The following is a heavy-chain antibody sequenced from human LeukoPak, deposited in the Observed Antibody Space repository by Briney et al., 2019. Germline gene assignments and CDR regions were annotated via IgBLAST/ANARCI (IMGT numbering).Heavy chain of an antibody. CDR3: TRPDYYYDFWSGPDYYYYMDV. Sequence: PGGSLRLSCAASGFTFSGSAMHWVRQASGKGLEWVGRIRSKANSYATAYAASVKGRFTISRDDSKNTAYLQMNSLKTEDTAVYYCTRPDYYYDFWSGPDYYYYMDVWGKGTTVTVSS. J-gene: IGHJ6*03. CDR2: IRSKANSYAT. D-gene: IGHD3-3*01. CDR1: GFTFSGSA. V-gene: IGHV3-73*01.